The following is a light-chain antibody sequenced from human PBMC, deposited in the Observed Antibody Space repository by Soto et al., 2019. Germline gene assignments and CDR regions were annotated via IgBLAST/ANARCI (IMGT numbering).Light chain of an antibody. CDR3: QQYNNWPFPSWT. J-gene: IGKJ1*01. CDR2: GAS. CDR1: QSVSSN. Sequence: EIVMTQSPATLSVSPGERATLSCRASQSVSSNLAWYQQKPGQAPRLLIYGASTRATGIPARFSGCGSGTEFTRTIISLQSEDFAVYYWQQYNNWPFPSWTFGQGTKVEIK. V-gene: IGKV3-15*01.